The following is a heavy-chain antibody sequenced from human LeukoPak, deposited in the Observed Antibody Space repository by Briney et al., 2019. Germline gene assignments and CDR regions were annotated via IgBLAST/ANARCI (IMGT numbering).Heavy chain of an antibody. Sequence: GESLKISCKGSGYSFNSYWIGWVRQMPGKGLEWMGIIYPGDSDTIYNPSFQGQVTISADKSISTAYLQWSSLKASDTAMYYCARLTAYSKGWYSLTGFDFWGQGTLVTVSS. CDR1: GYSFNSYW. D-gene: IGHD6-19*01. V-gene: IGHV5-51*01. CDR3: ARLTAYSKGWYSLTGFDF. J-gene: IGHJ4*02. CDR2: IYPGDSDT.